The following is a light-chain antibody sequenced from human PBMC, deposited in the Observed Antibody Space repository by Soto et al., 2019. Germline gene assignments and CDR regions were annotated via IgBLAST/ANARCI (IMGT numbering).Light chain of an antibody. Sequence: QSALTQPASVSGYPGQSITISCTGSSSNVGTYKYVSWYQQHPGKAPKLMIFEVSNRPSGVSNRFSGSKSGNTASLTISGLQAEDEAAYYCCSFAGSNSWVFGGGTKLTVL. V-gene: IGLV2-23*02. CDR1: SSNVGTYKY. J-gene: IGLJ3*02. CDR2: EVS. CDR3: CSFAGSNSWV.